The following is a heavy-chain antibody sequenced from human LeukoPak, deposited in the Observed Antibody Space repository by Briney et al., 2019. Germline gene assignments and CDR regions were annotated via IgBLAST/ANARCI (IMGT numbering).Heavy chain of an antibody. CDR1: GFTFNSNY. Sequence: GGSLRLSCEASGFTFNSNYMTWVRQAPGKGLEWVSIMYISGNTYYVDSVKGRFTISRDKSKNTVYLQMNSLRAEDTAVYYCARCATYYFDYWGQGTLVTVST. D-gene: IGHD3-16*01. CDR2: MYISGNT. CDR3: ARCATYYFDY. J-gene: IGHJ4*02. V-gene: IGHV3-66*01.